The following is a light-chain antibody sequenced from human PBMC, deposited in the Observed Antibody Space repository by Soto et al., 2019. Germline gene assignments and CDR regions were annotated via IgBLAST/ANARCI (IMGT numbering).Light chain of an antibody. CDR1: SGHSSYI. Sequence: QPVLTQSSSASASLGSSVKLTCTLSSGHSSYIIAWHQQQPGKSPRYLMKLEGSGSYNKGSGVPDRFSGSSSGADRYLTFSNLQFEAEADDYCETWDSNTHTVFGGGTKLTVL. J-gene: IGLJ3*02. CDR2: LEGSGSY. V-gene: IGLV4-60*02. CDR3: ETWDSNTHTV.